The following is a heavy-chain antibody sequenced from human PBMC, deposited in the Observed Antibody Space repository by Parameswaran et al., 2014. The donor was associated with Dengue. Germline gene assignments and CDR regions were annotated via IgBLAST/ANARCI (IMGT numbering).Heavy chain of an antibody. CDR2: INAGNGNT. D-gene: IGHD2-2*01. CDR3: ARGPITMPVFQK. Sequence: WVRQAPGQRLEWMGWINAGNGNTEYSQKFQGRVTITRDTSASTAYMELSSLRSEDTAVYYCARGPITMPVFQKWGQGTLVTVSS. V-gene: IGHV1-3*01. J-gene: IGHJ4*02.